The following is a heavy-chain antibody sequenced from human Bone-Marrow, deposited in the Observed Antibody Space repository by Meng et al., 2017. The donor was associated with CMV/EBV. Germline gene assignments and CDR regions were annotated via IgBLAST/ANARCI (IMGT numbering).Heavy chain of an antibody. D-gene: IGHD2-2*03. CDR2: INPKSAGT. CDR1: GYPFVGHY. Sequence: QVQLVQSGREAKKPGASVKVSCKTSGYPFVGHYIHWVRQAPGQGLEWMGRINPKSAGTDYVEKFQGRVTMTRDTSNTIVYMELSRLTADDTAVYYCTRTWIDSFTPDFDYWGQGSLVTVAS. J-gene: IGHJ4*02. CDR3: TRTWIDSFTPDFDY. V-gene: IGHV1-2*06.